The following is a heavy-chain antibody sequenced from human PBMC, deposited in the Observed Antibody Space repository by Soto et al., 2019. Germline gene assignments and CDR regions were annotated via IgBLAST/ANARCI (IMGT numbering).Heavy chain of an antibody. J-gene: IGHJ3*02. D-gene: IGHD4-17*01. CDR2: IYYSGST. V-gene: IGHV4-31*03. Sequence: SETLSLTCTVSGGSISSGGYYWSWIRQHPGKGLEWIGYIYYSGSTYYNPSLKSRVTISVDTSKNQYSLKLSSVTAADTAVYYCAGYGDSNAFDIWGQGTMVTVSS. CDR3: AGYGDSNAFDI. CDR1: GGSISSGGYY.